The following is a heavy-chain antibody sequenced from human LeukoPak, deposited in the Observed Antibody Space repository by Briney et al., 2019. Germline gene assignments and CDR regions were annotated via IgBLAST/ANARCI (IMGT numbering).Heavy chain of an antibody. CDR3: AKDLRLVRVLDY. CDR2: ISYDGSNK. J-gene: IGHJ4*02. V-gene: IGHV3-30*18. Sequence: GGSLRLSCAASGFTFSSYGMHWVRQAPGKGLEWVAVISYDGSNKYYADSVKGRFTISRDNSKNTLYLEMNSLRAEDTAVYYCAKDLRLVRVLDYWGQGTLVTVSS. D-gene: IGHD6-19*01. CDR1: GFTFSSYG.